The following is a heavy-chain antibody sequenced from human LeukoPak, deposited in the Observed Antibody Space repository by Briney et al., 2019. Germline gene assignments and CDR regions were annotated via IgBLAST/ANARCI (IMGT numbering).Heavy chain of an antibody. Sequence: WPGGSLRLSCAASGFTFDDYGMSWVRQDPRKGLVWVSRINGDGRNINYADSVRGRFTISRDNAKNTLYLQMNTLRVEDTAVYYCTRDLMDYDVSTGLHHYYMDVWGQGTTVTVSS. J-gene: IGHJ6*02. CDR2: INGDGRNI. CDR1: GFTFDDYG. V-gene: IGHV3-20*04. D-gene: IGHD3-9*01. CDR3: TRDLMDYDVSTGLHHYYMDV.